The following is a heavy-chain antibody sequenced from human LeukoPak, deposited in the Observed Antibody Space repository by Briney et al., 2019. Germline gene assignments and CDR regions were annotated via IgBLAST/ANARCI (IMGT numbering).Heavy chain of an antibody. V-gene: IGHV1-2*02. CDR1: GYTFTGYY. J-gene: IGHJ4*02. D-gene: IGHD1-26*01. Sequence: ASVKVSCKASGYTFTGYYMHWGRQAPGQGLEWMGWINPNSGGTNYAQKFQGRVTMTRDTSISTAYMELSRLRSDDTAVYYCARDPLPRLLDYWAREPLVTVPS. CDR3: ARDPLPRLLDY. CDR2: INPNSGGT.